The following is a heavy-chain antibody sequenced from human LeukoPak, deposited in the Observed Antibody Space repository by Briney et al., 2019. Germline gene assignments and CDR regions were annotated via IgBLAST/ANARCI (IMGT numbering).Heavy chain of an antibody. J-gene: IGHJ4*02. CDR2: ISYDGSNK. Sequence: PGGSLRLSCAASGFTLSSYGMHWVRQAPGKGLEWVAVISYDGSNKYYADSVKGRFTISRDNSKNTLYLQMNSLRAEDTAVYYCAKVGTTVTTLVDYWGQGTLVTVSS. CDR1: GFTLSSYG. D-gene: IGHD4-17*01. CDR3: AKVGTTVTTLVDY. V-gene: IGHV3-30*18.